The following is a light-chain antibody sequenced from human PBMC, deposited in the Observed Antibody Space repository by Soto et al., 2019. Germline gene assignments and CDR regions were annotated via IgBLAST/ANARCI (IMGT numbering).Light chain of an antibody. CDR2: DDN. J-gene: IGLJ3*02. CDR3: QSYGSGNWV. V-gene: IGLV6-57*03. CDR1: SGSIATSY. Sequence: NFMLTQPHSVSESPGKTVTISCTRNSGSIATSYVQWYQQRPDSAPTTIIYDDNQRPSGVPVRFSGSIDSSSNSASLTISGLKTEGEADYYCQSYGSGNWVFGGGTKLTVL.